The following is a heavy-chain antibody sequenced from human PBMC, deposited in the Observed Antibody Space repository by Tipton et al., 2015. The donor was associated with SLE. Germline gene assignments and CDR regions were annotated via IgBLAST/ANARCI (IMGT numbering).Heavy chain of an antibody. CDR2: IFTSGNT. D-gene: IGHD6-6*01. Sequence: TLSLTCNVSGDSINSGRHYWSWIRQPAGKGLEWIGPIFTSGNTNYNPSLKSRITISVDTSKNQFFLKLSSVTAADTALYYCAREESSSWFPDAFDIWGQGTMVTVSS. J-gene: IGHJ3*02. CDR1: GDSINSGRHY. CDR3: AREESSSWFPDAFDI. V-gene: IGHV4-61*02.